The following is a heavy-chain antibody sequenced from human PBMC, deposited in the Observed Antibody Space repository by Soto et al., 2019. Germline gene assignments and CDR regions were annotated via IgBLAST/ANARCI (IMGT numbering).Heavy chain of an antibody. Sequence: GASVKVSCKASGYTFTSYDINWVRLATGQGLEWMGWMNPNSGNTGYAQKFQGRVTMTRTTSISTAYMELSSLRSEDTAVYYCARTNTEPSYYYYYYMDVWGKGTTVTVSS. V-gene: IGHV1-8*01. CDR1: GYTFTSYD. D-gene: IGHD2-8*02. CDR3: ARTNTEPSYYYYYYMDV. J-gene: IGHJ6*03. CDR2: MNPNSGNT.